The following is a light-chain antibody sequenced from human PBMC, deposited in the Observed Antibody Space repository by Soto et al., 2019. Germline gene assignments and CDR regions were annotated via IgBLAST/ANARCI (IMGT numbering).Light chain of an antibody. CDR2: GAS. V-gene: IGKV3-20*01. CDR3: QQYGTSEII. Sequence: EIVLTQSPGTLSLSPWERATLYCMASKSVSSSYLAWYQQKPGQAPRLLIYGASSRATGIPDSFSGSGSGTDFTLTISRLEPEDFAVFYCQQYGTSEIIFGQGTRLEIK. J-gene: IGKJ5*01. CDR1: KSVSSSY.